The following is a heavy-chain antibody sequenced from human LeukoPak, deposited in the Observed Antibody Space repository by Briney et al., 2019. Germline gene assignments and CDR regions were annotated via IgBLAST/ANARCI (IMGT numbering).Heavy chain of an antibody. D-gene: IGHD1/OR15-1a*01. CDR3: ARDHWSKLITFDY. CDR1: GYTFTGYY. CDR2: INPNSGGT. V-gene: IGHV1-2*02. Sequence: ASVKVSCKASGYTFTGYYMHWVRQAPGQGLEWMGWINPNSGGTNYAQKFQGRVTMTRDTSISTAYMELSRLRSDDTAVYYCARDHWSKLITFDYWGQGTLVTVSS. J-gene: IGHJ4*02.